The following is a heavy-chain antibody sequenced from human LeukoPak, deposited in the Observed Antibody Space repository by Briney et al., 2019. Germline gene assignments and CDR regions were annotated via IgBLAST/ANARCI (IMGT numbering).Heavy chain of an antibody. CDR2: IRYDGSNK. Sequence: GGSLRLSCAASGFTFSSYGVHWVRQAPGKGLEWVAFIRYDGSNKYYADSVKGRFTISRDNSKNTLYLQMNSLRAEDTAVYYCAKDYSNYGYYYYYMDVWGKGTTVTVSS. D-gene: IGHD4-11*01. CDR1: GFTFSSYG. CDR3: AKDYSNYGYYYYYMDV. V-gene: IGHV3-30*02. J-gene: IGHJ6*03.